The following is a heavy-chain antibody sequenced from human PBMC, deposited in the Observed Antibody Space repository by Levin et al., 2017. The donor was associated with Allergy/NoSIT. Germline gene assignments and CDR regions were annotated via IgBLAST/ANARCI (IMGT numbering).Heavy chain of an antibody. CDR2: ISYDGSNK. CDR3: AKDFSAVAGFFDY. CDR1: GFTFSSYG. Sequence: LSLTCAASGFTFSSYGMHWVRQAPGKGLEWVAVISYDGSNKYYADSVKGRFTISRDNSKNTLYLQMNSLRAEDTAVYYCAKDFSAVAGFFDYWGQGTLVTVSS. D-gene: IGHD6-19*01. V-gene: IGHV3-30*18. J-gene: IGHJ4*02.